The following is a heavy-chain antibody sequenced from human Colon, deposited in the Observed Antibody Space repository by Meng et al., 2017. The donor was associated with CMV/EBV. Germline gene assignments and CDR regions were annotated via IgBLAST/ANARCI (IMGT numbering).Heavy chain of an antibody. Sequence: QVQLRESGPGLVKPSETLSLTCTVSGASITSYYWSWIRQSAGKGLEWIGRVYISGNTNYNPSLKSRVTMSIDTSKNQLSPNIRSVTAADTAVYYCARDSNLSGLAYWGQGTLVTVSS. CDR2: VYISGNT. CDR1: GASITSYY. D-gene: IGHD3-10*01. J-gene: IGHJ4*02. V-gene: IGHV4-4*07. CDR3: ARDSNLSGLAY.